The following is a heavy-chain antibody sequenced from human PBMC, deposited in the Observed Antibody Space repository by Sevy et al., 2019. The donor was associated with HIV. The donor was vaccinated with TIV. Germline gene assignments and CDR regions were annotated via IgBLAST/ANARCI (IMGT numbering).Heavy chain of an antibody. D-gene: IGHD3-22*01. V-gene: IGHV4-59*01. CDR2: IYYSGST. CDR1: GGSISDYY. CDR3: ARVNDDRSGDYPTDYGMDV. Sequence: SETLSLTCIVSGGSISDYYWSWIRQPPGKGPEWIGYIYYSGSTKYNPALKSRVTISVDTSKNQFSLKLSSVTAADTAVYYCARVNDDRSGDYPTDYGMDVWGQGTTVTVSS. J-gene: IGHJ6*02.